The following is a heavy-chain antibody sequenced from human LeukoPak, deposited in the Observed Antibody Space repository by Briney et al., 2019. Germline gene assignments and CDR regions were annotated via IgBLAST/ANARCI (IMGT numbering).Heavy chain of an antibody. D-gene: IGHD7-27*01. CDR3: AGTDWGSLGAFDI. Sequence: LETLSLTCTVSGGSISSYYWSWIRQPPGKGLEWIGYIYYSGSTNYNPSLESRVTISVDTSKNQFSLKLSSVTAADTAVYYCAGTDWGSLGAFDIWGQGTMVTVSS. CDR1: GGSISSYY. J-gene: IGHJ3*02. V-gene: IGHV4-59*01. CDR2: IYYSGST.